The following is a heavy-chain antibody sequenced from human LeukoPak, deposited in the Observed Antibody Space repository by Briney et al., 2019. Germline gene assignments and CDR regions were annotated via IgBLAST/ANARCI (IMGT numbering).Heavy chain of an antibody. CDR2: IYFSGST. CDR3: ARGSVLLSMDV. J-gene: IGHJ6*03. CDR1: GGSISSSSYY. Sequence: SETLSLTCTVSGGSISSSSYYWGWIRQPPGKGLEWIGSIYFSGSTNYNPSLKSRVTISVDASKNQFSLKLNSVTAADTAVYYCARGSVLLSMDVWGKGTTVTISS. D-gene: IGHD3-10*01. V-gene: IGHV4-39*07.